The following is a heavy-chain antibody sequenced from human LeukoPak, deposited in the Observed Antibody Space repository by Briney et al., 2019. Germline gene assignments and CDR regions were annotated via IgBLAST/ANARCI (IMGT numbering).Heavy chain of an antibody. CDR3: ARDGGYSSGWRGNWFDP. D-gene: IGHD6-19*01. V-gene: IGHV1-69*05. CDR2: IIPIFGTA. J-gene: IGHJ5*02. CDR1: GGTFGSYA. Sequence: ASVKVSCKASGGTFGSYAISWVRQAPGQGLEWMGRIIPIFGTANYAQKFQGRVTITTDESTSTAYMELSSLRSEDTAVYYCARDGGYSSGWRGNWFDPWGQGTLVTVSS.